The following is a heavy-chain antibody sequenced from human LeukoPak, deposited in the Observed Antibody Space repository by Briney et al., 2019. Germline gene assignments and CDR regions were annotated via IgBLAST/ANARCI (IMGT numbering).Heavy chain of an antibody. CDR1: GFTFSTYV. CDR2: LSASGVIT. J-gene: IGHJ5*01. D-gene: IGHD2-2*01. Sequence: GGSLRLSCAASGFTFSTYVMSWVRQAPGKGLQWVSALSASGVITNYEDSVKGRFTISRDNSKNTLYLQMNSLRAEDTAVYYCAKDRHAPGRYCSSTSCFPFDSWGQGTLVTVSS. CDR3: AKDRHAPGRYCSSTSCFPFDS. V-gene: IGHV3-23*01.